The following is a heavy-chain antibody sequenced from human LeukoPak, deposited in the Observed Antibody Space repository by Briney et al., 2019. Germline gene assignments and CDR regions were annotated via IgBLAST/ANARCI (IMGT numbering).Heavy chain of an antibody. V-gene: IGHV4-34*01. J-gene: IGHJ3*02. Sequence: ASETLSLTCAVYGGSFNGYYWSWIRQPPGKGLEWIGEINHSGSTYYNPSLKSRVTILVDTSKNQFSLKLSSVTAADTAVYYCARRQKGTGAFDIWGQGTMVTVSS. CDR2: INHSGST. CDR3: ARRQKGTGAFDI. CDR1: GGSFNGYY.